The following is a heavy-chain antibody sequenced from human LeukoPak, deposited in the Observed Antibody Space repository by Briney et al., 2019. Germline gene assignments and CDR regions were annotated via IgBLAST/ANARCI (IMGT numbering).Heavy chain of an antibody. V-gene: IGHV4-59*01. D-gene: IGHD2-21*02. Sequence: SETLSLTCTVSGGSISSYYWSWIRQPPGKGLEWIGYIYYSGSTNYNPSLKSRVTISVDTSKNQFSLKLSSVAAADTAVYYCARGLYCGGDCTHDAFDIWGQGTMVTVSS. J-gene: IGHJ3*02. CDR2: IYYSGST. CDR3: ARGLYCGGDCTHDAFDI. CDR1: GGSISSYY.